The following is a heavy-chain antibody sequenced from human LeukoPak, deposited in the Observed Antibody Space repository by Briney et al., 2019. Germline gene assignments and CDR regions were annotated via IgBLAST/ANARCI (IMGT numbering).Heavy chain of an antibody. CDR3: ARDSGSKFDY. D-gene: IGHD6-13*01. CDR2: IYHSGST. V-gene: IGHV4-30-2*01. CDR1: GGSISSGGYS. Sequence: SQTLSLTCAVSGGSISSGGYSWSWIRQPPGKGLEWIGYIYHSGSTYYNPSLKSRVTISVDRSKNQFSLKLSSVTAADTAVYYCARDSGSKFDYWGQGTLVTVSP. J-gene: IGHJ4*02.